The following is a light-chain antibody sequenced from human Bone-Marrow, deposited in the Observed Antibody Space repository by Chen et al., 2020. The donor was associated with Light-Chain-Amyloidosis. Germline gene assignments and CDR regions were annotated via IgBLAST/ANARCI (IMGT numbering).Light chain of an antibody. CDR1: TGAVGAYDI. V-gene: IGLV2-23*02. CDR2: EVT. Sequence: QYALAQPASLTGSPGQSITSACPGTTGAVGAYDIVTWYRQHPGKAPTLLFFEVTQRPSGVSNRFAGSKSGNTAALTISGLRTEDAADYYCCAYRGGSFPYVVGPGTKVTVL. CDR3: CAYRGGSFPYV. J-gene: IGLJ1*01.